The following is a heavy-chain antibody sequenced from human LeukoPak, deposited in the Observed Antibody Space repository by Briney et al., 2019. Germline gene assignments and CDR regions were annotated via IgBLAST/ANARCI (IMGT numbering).Heavy chain of an antibody. CDR3: AREGSSGWYDRGAFDI. J-gene: IGHJ3*02. V-gene: IGHV4-59*01. CDR2: IYYSGST. CDR1: GGSISSYY. D-gene: IGHD6-19*01. Sequence: SETLSLTCTVSGGSISSYYWRWIRQPPGKGLEWIGYIYYSGSTNYNPSLKSRVTISVDTSKNQFSLKLSSVTAADTAVYYCAREGSSGWYDRGAFDIWGRGTMVTVSS.